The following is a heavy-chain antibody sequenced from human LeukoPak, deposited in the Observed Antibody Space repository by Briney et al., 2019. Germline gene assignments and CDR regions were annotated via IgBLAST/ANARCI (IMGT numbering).Heavy chain of an antibody. CDR3: AKDTSIAAARPHAFDI. J-gene: IGHJ3*02. Sequence: GGSLRLSCAASGFTFSSYAMSWVRQAPGKGLEWVSAISGSGGSTYYADSVKGRFTISRDNSKNTLYLQMNSLRAEDTAVYYCAKDTSIAAARPHAFDIWGQGTMVTVSS. V-gene: IGHV3-23*01. D-gene: IGHD6-13*01. CDR1: GFTFSSYA. CDR2: ISGSGGST.